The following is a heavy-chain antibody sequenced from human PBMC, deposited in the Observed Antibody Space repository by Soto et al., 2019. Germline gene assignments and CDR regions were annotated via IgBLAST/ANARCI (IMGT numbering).Heavy chain of an antibody. Sequence: NLSLTCTVSGGSISSDGYYWTWIGQNPVIHLVFIGYIYYSAITVYNPSLKSRVTISVDTSKNQFSLKMSSVTAADSAVYFFSCYRAVTTPIPYFDFWGQGTLVTVSS. J-gene: IGHJ4*02. CDR3: SCYRAVTTPIPYFDF. CDR1: GGSISSDGYY. D-gene: IGHD3-16*02. CDR2: IYYSAIT. V-gene: IGHV4-31*03.